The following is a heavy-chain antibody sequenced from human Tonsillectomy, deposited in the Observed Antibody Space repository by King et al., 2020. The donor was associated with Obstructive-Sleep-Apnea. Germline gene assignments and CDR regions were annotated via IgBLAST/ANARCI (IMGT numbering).Heavy chain of an antibody. CDR1: GFRFSSYD. Sequence: VQLVESGGGLVQPGGSLRLSYAASGFRFSSYDMHWVRQATGKGLDWVSGIGIVGDTYYPGSVKGRFTISRENAKNSLYLQMNSLRAGDTAVYYCARGSSLDAFDVWGQGTRVTVSS. CDR2: IGIVGDT. J-gene: IGHJ3*01. V-gene: IGHV3-13*01. CDR3: ARGSSLDAFDV.